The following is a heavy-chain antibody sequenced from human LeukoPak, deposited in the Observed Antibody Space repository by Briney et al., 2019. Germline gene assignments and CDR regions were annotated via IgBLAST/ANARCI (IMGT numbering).Heavy chain of an antibody. D-gene: IGHD6-13*01. J-gene: IGHJ4*02. V-gene: IGHV3-21*01. CDR3: AKLRGSSWSNSPDY. Sequence: PGGSLRLSCAASGFSFSSYTMNWVRQAPGKGLEWVSIISSSSSYIYYADSVKGRFTISRDNAKNALYLQMNSLRVEDTAVYYCAKLRGSSWSNSPDYWGQGTLVTVSS. CDR1: GFSFSSYT. CDR2: ISSSSSYI.